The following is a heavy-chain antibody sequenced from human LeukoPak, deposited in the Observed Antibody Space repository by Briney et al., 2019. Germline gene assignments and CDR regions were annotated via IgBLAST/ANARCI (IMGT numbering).Heavy chain of an antibody. J-gene: IGHJ4*02. V-gene: IGHV3-30-3*01. CDR2: ISYDGSNK. D-gene: IGHD3-9*01. CDR1: GFTFSSYA. CDR3: ARESDKWGILTGQCLY. Sequence: GGSLRLSCAASGFTFSSYAMHWVRQAPGKGLEWVAVISYDGSNKYYADSVKGRFTISRDNSKNTLYLQMNSLRAEDTAVYYCARESDKWGILTGQCLYWGQGTLVTVSS.